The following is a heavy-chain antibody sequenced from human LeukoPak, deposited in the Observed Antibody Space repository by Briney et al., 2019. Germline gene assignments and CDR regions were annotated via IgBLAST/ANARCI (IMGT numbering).Heavy chain of an antibody. V-gene: IGHV5-51*01. CDR3: ARPLRYCSGGSCYEGFDY. J-gene: IGHJ4*02. Sequence: GSLTISCKGSGYSFTSYWIGWVRQMPGKGLEWMGIIYPGDSDTRYSPSFQGQVTISADKSISTAYLQWSSLKASDTAMYYCARPLRYCSGGSCYEGFDYWGQGTLVTVSS. CDR2: IYPGDSDT. D-gene: IGHD2-15*01. CDR1: GYSFTSYW.